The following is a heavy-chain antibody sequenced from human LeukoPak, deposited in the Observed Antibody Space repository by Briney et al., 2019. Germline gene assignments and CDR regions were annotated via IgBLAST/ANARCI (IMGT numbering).Heavy chain of an antibody. CDR2: IRNKVNSYTT. J-gene: IGHJ4*02. CDR3: ASASAGLIEY. CDR1: GLSFSDHF. V-gene: IGHV3-72*01. Sequence: GGSLRLSCAASGLSFSDHFMDWVRQAPGKGLEWVGRIRNKVNSYTTDFAASVKGRFTISRDDSKNSLYLQMNSLKTEDTAMYYCASASAGLIEYWGQGTLVTVSS.